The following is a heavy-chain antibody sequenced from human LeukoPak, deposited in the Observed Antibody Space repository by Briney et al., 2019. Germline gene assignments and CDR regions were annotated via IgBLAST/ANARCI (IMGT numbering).Heavy chain of an antibody. CDR1: GYTFTSYG. CDR3: AREGALTFDY. D-gene: IGHD3-16*01. V-gene: IGHV1-18*01. Sequence: GASVKVSCKASGYTFTSYGITWVRQAPGQGLEWMGWIRVYNGNTNYAQKLQGRVTMTTDTSTSTAYMELRSLRSNDTAVYYCAREGALTFDYWGQGTLVTVSS. J-gene: IGHJ4*02. CDR2: IRVYNGNT.